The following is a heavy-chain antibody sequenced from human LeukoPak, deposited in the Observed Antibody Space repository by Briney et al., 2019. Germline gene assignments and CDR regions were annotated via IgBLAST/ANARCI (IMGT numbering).Heavy chain of an antibody. Sequence: PGRSLRLSCAASGFTFSSYAMHWVRQAPGKGLEWVAVISYDGSNKYYADSVKGRFTISRDNSKNTLYLQMNSLRAEDTAVYYCARDPDGSGGDYWGQGTLVTVSS. CDR3: ARDPDGSGGDY. D-gene: IGHD3-10*01. CDR1: GFTFSSYA. V-gene: IGHV3-30*14. CDR2: ISYDGSNK. J-gene: IGHJ4*02.